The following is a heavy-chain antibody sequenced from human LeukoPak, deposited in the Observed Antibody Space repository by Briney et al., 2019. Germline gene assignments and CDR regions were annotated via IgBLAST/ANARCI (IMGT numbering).Heavy chain of an antibody. CDR2: VSYSGST. CDR1: GASISSYY. D-gene: IGHD5-18*01. V-gene: IGHV4-59*01. CDR3: AKDEGIGYSYGSASDY. J-gene: IGHJ4*02. Sequence: SETLSLTCTVSGASISSYYWTWIRQPPGKGLEWIGCVSYSGSTNYNPSLKSRVTMSVDTSKSQFSLKLSSVTAADTAVYYCAKDEGIGYSYGSASDYWGQGTLVTVSS.